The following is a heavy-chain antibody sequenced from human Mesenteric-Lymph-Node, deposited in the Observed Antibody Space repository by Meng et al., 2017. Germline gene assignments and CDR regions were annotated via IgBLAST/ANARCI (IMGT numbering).Heavy chain of an antibody. Sequence: GESLKISCAASGFTFSNYWMSWVRQAPGKGLEWVANIKQDGSEKYYVDSVKGRFTISRDNAKNSLYLQMNSLRAEDTAVYYCARHSKWAFDYWGQGSLVTVSS. CDR1: GFTFSNYW. CDR2: IKQDGSEK. D-gene: IGHD1-26*01. CDR3: ARHSKWAFDY. J-gene: IGHJ4*02. V-gene: IGHV3-7*01.